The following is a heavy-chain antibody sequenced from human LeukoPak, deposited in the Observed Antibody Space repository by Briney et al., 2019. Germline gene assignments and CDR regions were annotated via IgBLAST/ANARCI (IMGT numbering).Heavy chain of an antibody. D-gene: IGHD3-22*01. CDR3: ARVYYYDSSGYDGWFDP. J-gene: IGHJ5*02. Sequence: PGGSLRLSCAASGFTFSSYAMSWVRQAPGKGLEWVSAISGSGGSTYYADSVKGRFTISRDNAKNSLYLQMNSLRAEDTAVYYCARVYYYDSSGYDGWFDPWGQGTLVTVSS. V-gene: IGHV3-23*01. CDR1: GFTFSSYA. CDR2: ISGSGGST.